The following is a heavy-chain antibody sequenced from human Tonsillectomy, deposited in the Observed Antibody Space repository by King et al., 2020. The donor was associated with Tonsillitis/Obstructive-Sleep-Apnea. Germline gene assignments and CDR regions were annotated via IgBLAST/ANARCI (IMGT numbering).Heavy chain of an antibody. CDR3: AKEYYSHNSCPSNIDY. J-gene: IGHJ4*02. V-gene: IGHV3-23*04. D-gene: IGHD2-2*01. CDR1: GFTFSSYT. Sequence: VQLVESGGGLVQPGGSLRLSCAASGFTFSSYTMVWVRQAPGKGLEWVAAISGCGGSKYYADSVKGRFTISRDNSKNTLYLQMNSLRPEDMAVYYCAKEYYSHNSCPSNIDYWGQGTLVTVSS. CDR2: ISGCGGSK.